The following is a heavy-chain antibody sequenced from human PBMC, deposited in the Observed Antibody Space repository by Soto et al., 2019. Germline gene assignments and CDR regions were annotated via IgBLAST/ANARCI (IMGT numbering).Heavy chain of an antibody. CDR1: GGSISSYY. V-gene: IGHV4-59*01. J-gene: IGHJ6*02. Sequence: QVQLQESGPGLVKPSETLSLTCTVPGGSISSYYWSWIRQPPGKGLEWIGYIYYSGSTNYNPSLKSRVTISVDTSKNQFSLKLSSVTAADTAVYYCARGRGYSSSWYRGYYGMDVWGQGTTVTVSS. CDR2: IYYSGST. D-gene: IGHD6-13*01. CDR3: ARGRGYSSSWYRGYYGMDV.